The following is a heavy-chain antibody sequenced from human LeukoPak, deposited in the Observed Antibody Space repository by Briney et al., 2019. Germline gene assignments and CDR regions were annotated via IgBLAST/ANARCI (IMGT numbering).Heavy chain of an antibody. Sequence: SETLSLTCTVSGGSISSYYWSWIRQPPGKGLEWIGYIYYSGSTNYNPSLKSRVTISVDTSRNQFSLKLSSVTAADTAVYYCARGGTVRNGMDVWGQGTTVTVSS. D-gene: IGHD1-26*01. J-gene: IGHJ6*02. V-gene: IGHV4-59*01. CDR1: GGSISSYY. CDR3: ARGGTVRNGMDV. CDR2: IYYSGST.